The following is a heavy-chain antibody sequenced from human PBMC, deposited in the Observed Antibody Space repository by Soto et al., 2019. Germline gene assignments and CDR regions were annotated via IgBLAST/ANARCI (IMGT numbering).Heavy chain of an antibody. D-gene: IGHD6-19*01. J-gene: IGHJ4*02. CDR2: ISYDGSNK. CDR1: GFTFSSYA. V-gene: IGHV3-30-3*01. CDR3: ARDLTKYSSGWYYFDY. Sequence: GGSLRLSCAASGFTFSSYAMHWVRQAPGKGLEWVAVISYDGSNKYYADSVKGRFTISRDNSKNTLYLQMNSLRAEDTAVYYCARDLTKYSSGWYYFDYWGQGTLVTVSS.